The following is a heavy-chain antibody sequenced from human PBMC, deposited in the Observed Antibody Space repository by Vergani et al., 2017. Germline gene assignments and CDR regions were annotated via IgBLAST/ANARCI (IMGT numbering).Heavy chain of an antibody. CDR3: ATDRYSGSYSAGAFDI. J-gene: IGHJ3*02. CDR2: IYTSGST. V-gene: IGHV4-61*02. Sequence: QVQLQESGPGLVKPSQTLSLTCTVSGGSISSGSYYWSWIRQPAGKGLEWIGRIYTSGSTNYNPSLKSRVTMSVDTSKNQFSLKLSSVTAADTAVYYCATDRYSGSYSAGAFDIWGQGTMVTVSS. D-gene: IGHD1-26*01. CDR1: GGSISSGSYY.